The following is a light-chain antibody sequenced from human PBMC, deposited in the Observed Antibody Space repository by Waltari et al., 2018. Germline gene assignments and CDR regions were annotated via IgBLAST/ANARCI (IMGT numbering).Light chain of an antibody. CDR2: DVS. Sequence: QSALAHPASVSGSPGQSVTIPCTGPSSAVGGSNYFCWYQQRPGKAPTLLIYDVSYRPSGVSNRFSGSKSGNTASLTISGLQAEDEADYHCSSYTTSGTLDWVFGGGTKLTVL. J-gene: IGLJ3*02. V-gene: IGLV2-14*01. CDR3: SSYTTSGTLDWV. CDR1: SSAVGGSNY.